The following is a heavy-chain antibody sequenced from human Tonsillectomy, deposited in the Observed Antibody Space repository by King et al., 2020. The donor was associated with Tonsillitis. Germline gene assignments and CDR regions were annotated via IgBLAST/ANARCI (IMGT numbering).Heavy chain of an antibody. CDR3: VGEQQRGFDP. CDR1: GLTFSSYS. CDR2: ISSSSSYL. D-gene: IGHD6-13*01. J-gene: IGHJ5*02. Sequence: EVQLVESGGGLVKPGGSLRVSCVASGLTFSSYSMNWVRQAPGQGREWGSSISSSSSYLYYADSVKGRFTISRDNAKNSLYLQMNSLRAEDTAVYYWVGEQQRGFDPWGQGTLVTVSS. V-gene: IGHV3-21*01.